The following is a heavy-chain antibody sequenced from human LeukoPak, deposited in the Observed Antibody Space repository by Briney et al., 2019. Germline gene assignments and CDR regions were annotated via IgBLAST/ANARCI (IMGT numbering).Heavy chain of an antibody. Sequence: SETLSLTCAVYGGSFSGYYWSWIRQPPGKGLEWIGEINHSGSTNYNPSLKSRVTISVDTSKNQFSLKLSSVTAEDTAVYYCARDRYCTNGVCYPPESGSGDYWGQGTLVTVSS. CDR1: GGSFSGYY. D-gene: IGHD2-8*01. J-gene: IGHJ4*02. V-gene: IGHV4-34*01. CDR2: INHSGST. CDR3: ARDRYCTNGVCYPPESGSGDY.